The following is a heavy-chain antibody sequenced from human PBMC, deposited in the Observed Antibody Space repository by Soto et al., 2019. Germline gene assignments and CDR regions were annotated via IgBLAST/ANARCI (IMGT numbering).Heavy chain of an antibody. J-gene: IGHJ4*02. CDR1: GDSVSSNSAA. D-gene: IGHD3-9*01. Sequence: PSQTLSLTCAISGDSVSSNSAAWNWIRQSPSRGLEWLGRTYYRSKWYNDYAVSVKSRITINPDTSKNQFSLQLNSVTPEDTAVYYCAREVDILTGYYMGDYFDYWGQGTLVTVSS. V-gene: IGHV6-1*01. CDR2: TYYRSKWYN. CDR3: AREVDILTGYYMGDYFDY.